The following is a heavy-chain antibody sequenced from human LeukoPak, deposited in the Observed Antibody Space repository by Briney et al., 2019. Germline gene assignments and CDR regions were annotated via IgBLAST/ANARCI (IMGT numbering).Heavy chain of an antibody. CDR1: GYTFTDYY. CDR2: INPYSCAT. V-gene: IGHV1-2*02. Sequence: ASVNVSCKASGYTFTDYYMHWMRQAPGQGLEWMGWINPYSCATKYAQQFQGRVTMTRDTSVSTAYMELSSLRSDDTGVYYCARGPSSGAFDIWGQGTMVTVSS. J-gene: IGHJ3*02. CDR3: ARGPSSGAFDI.